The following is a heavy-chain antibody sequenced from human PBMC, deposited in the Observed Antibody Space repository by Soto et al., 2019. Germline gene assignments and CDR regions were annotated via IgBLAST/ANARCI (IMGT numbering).Heavy chain of an antibody. V-gene: IGHV3-23*01. J-gene: IGHJ4*02. D-gene: IGHD3-22*01. Sequence: PGGSLRLSCEASGFTFGSYAMTWVRQPLGKGLDWVSAIRGSGGDTYYADSVKGRFTISRDISKNTLYLQMNSLRVEDTAVYYCARDTAERYYDSSGYPLDYWGQGTLVTVSS. CDR3: ARDTAERYYDSSGYPLDY. CDR2: IRGSGGDT. CDR1: GFTFGSYA.